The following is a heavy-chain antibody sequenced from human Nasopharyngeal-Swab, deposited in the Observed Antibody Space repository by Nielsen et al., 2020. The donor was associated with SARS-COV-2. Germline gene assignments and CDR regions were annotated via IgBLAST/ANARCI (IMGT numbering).Heavy chain of an antibody. V-gene: IGHV3-30*18. J-gene: IGHJ6*02. Sequence: VRQAPGKGLEWVAVISYDGSNKYYADPVKGRFTISRDNSKNTLYLQMNSLRAEDTAVYYCAKGGYSGYDPLGMDVWGQGTTGTVSS. CDR2: ISYDGSNK. D-gene: IGHD5-12*01. CDR3: AKGGYSGYDPLGMDV.